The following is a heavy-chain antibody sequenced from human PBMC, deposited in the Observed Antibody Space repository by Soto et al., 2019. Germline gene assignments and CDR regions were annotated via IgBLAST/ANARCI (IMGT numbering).Heavy chain of an antibody. Sequence: QVQLVESGGGVVQPGRSLRLSCAASGFTFSSYGMHWVRQAPGKGLEWVAVISYDGSNKYYADSVKGRFIISRDNSKNTLYLQMNSLRAEDTAVYYCAKDPTSMYSSSWYRLSYFDYWGQGTLVTVSS. J-gene: IGHJ4*02. CDR3: AKDPTSMYSSSWYRLSYFDY. D-gene: IGHD6-13*01. V-gene: IGHV3-30*18. CDR1: GFTFSSYG. CDR2: ISYDGSNK.